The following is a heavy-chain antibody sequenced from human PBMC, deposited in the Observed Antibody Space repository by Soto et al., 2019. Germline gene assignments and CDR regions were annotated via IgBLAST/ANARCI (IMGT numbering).Heavy chain of an antibody. V-gene: IGHV4-59*08. CDR1: GGSISSYY. Sequence: SETLSLTCTVSGGSISSYYWSWIRQPPGKGLEWIGYIYYSGSTNYHPSLKSRVTISVDTSKNQFSLKLSSVTAADTAVYYCARRYGGNLDYWGQGTLVTVSS. CDR2: IYYSGST. J-gene: IGHJ4*02. D-gene: IGHD1-26*01. CDR3: ARRYGGNLDY.